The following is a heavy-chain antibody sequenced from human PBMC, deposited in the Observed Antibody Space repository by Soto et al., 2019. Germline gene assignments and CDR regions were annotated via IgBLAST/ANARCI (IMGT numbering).Heavy chain of an antibody. J-gene: IGHJ4*02. CDR1: GFTFSSYA. CDR3: ARVRSGYYIPIDY. Sequence: QVQLVESGGGVVQPGRSLRLSCAASGFTFSSYAMHWVRQAPGKGLEWVAVISYDGSNKYYADSVKGRFTISRDNSKNTLYLQMNSLRAEDTAVYYCARVRSGYYIPIDYWGQGTLVTVSS. D-gene: IGHD3-22*01. CDR2: ISYDGSNK. V-gene: IGHV3-30-3*01.